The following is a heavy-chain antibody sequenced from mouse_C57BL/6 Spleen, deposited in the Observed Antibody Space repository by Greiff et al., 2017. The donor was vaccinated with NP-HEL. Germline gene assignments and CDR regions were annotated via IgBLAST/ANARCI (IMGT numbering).Heavy chain of an antibody. CDR1: GYTFTSYW. Sequence: VQLQQPGAELVKPGASVKMSCKASGYTFTSYWITWVKQRPGQGLEWIGDIYPGSGSTNYNEKFKSKATLTVATSSSTAYMQLSSLTSEDSAGYYCARSDGYDDYWGQGTTLTVSS. CDR3: ARSDGYDDY. CDR2: IYPGSGST. D-gene: IGHD2-2*01. V-gene: IGHV1-55*01. J-gene: IGHJ2*01.